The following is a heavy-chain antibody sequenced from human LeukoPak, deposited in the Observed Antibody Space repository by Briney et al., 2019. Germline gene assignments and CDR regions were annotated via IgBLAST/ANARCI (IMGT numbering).Heavy chain of an antibody. J-gene: IGHJ4*02. Sequence: PGASLRLSCAASGFTFSSYWMHCVRQATGKGLVCVSRIKSDGSSTSYADSVKGRFTISRDDAKNTLYLQMNSLRGEDTAVYYCARAYNSHFDYWGQGALVSVSS. CDR3: ARAYNSHFDY. D-gene: IGHD1-1*01. V-gene: IGHV3-74*01. CDR1: GFTFSSYW. CDR2: IKSDGSST.